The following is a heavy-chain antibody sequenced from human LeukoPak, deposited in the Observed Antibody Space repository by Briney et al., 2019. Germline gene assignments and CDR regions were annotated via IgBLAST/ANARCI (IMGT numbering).Heavy chain of an antibody. D-gene: IGHD3-22*01. V-gene: IGHV3-66*01. CDR2: IYSGGST. CDR3: AREPHYYDSSGYHLGYFDY. Sequence: AGGSLRLSCAASGFSVRNNYMAWVRQAPGKGLEWVSVIYSGGSTYYADSVKGRFTISRDNSKNTLYLQMNSLRAEDTAVYYCAREPHYYDSSGYHLGYFDYWGQGTLVTVSS. J-gene: IGHJ4*02. CDR1: GFSVRNNY.